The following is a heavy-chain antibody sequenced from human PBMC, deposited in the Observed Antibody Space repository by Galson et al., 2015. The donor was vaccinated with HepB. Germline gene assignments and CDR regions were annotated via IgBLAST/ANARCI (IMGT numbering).Heavy chain of an antibody. D-gene: IGHD1-26*01. CDR3: ASQTRPSGSPIGAFDI. J-gene: IGHJ3*02. Sequence: SVKVSCKASGYTFTYRYLHWVRQAPGQALEWMGWITPFNGNTNYAQKFQDRVTITRDRSMSTAYMELSSLRSEDTAMYYCASQTRPSGSPIGAFDIWGQGTMVTVSS. V-gene: IGHV1-45*02. CDR1: GYTFTYRY. CDR2: ITPFNGNT.